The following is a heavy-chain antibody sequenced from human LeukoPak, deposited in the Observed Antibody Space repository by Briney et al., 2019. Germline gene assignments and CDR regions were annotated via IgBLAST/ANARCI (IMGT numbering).Heavy chain of an antibody. CDR2: INHSGST. CDR1: GGSFSGYY. D-gene: IGHD2-2*01. Sequence: SETLSLTCAVYGGSFSGYYWSWIRQPPGKGLEWIGEINHSGSTNYNPSLKSRVTISVDTSKNQVSLKLSSVTAADTAVYYCARTGNHCSSTSCYVYWGQGTLVTVSS. CDR3: ARTGNHCSSTSCYVY. J-gene: IGHJ4*02. V-gene: IGHV4-34*01.